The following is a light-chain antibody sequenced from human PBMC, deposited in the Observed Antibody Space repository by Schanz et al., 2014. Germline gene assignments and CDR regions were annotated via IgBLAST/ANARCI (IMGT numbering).Light chain of an antibody. CDR3: QKYNSDPRT. V-gene: IGKV1-27*01. CDR2: AAS. J-gene: IGKJ1*01. CDR1: QGINTY. Sequence: DIQMTQSPSSLSASVGDRVTITCRASQGINTYLAWYQQKPGRPPKLLIHAASTLQSGVPSRFSGSGSGTYFTLTISSLQPEDAATYFCQKYNSDPRTFGQGTKVEIK.